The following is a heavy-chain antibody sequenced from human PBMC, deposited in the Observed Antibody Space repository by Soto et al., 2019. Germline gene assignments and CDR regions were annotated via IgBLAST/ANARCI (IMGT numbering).Heavy chain of an antibody. CDR1: GFTFSNAW. CDR3: TPRAAYYYGMDV. Sequence: PGGSLRLSCAASGFTFSNAWMNWVRQAPGKGLEWVGRIKSKTDGGATDYAAPVKGRFTISRDDSKNTLYLQMNSLKTEDTAVYYCTPRAAYYYGMDVWGQGTTVTVSS. CDR2: IKSKTDGGAT. V-gene: IGHV3-15*07. J-gene: IGHJ6*02.